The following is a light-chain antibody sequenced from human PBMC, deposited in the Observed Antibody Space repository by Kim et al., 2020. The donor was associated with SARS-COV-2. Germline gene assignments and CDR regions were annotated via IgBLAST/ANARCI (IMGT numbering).Light chain of an antibody. CDR2: KAS. Sequence: VSVGDRVTITCRASQTISSWLAWYQQKPGKAPKLLISKASSLESGVPSRVSGSGSGTEFTLTISSLQPDDFATYYCQQYNNYPWTFGQGTKVDIK. CDR1: QTISSW. J-gene: IGKJ1*01. CDR3: QQYNNYPWT. V-gene: IGKV1-5*03.